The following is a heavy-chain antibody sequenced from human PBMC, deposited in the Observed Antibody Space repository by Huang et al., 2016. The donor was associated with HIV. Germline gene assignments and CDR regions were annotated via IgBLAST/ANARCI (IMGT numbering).Heavy chain of an antibody. J-gene: IGHJ3*02. D-gene: IGHD6-19*01. CDR2: IKSETDGGKT. V-gene: IGHV3-15*01. CDR1: GFTFSNAW. CDR3: TTESESSGWTMDHDAFDI. Sequence: EVQLVESGGGLVKPGGSLRLSCAASGFTFSNAWRSWVRQAPGKGLEWVGRIKSETDGGKTAYASRVKGRFTISREDSTNTRYLKMNSLKTEDTAVYYCTTESESSGWTMDHDAFDIWGQGTMVTVSS.